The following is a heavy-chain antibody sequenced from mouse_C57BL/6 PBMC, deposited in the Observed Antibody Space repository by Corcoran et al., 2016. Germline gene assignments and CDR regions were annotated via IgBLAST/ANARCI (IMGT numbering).Heavy chain of an antibody. V-gene: IGHV1-9*01. J-gene: IGHJ4*01. CDR3: AKREMDYYGSSPHAMDY. Sequence: QVQLQQSGAELMKPGASVKLSCKATGYTFTGYWIEWVKQRPGHGLEWIGEILPGSGSTNYNEKFKGKATFTADTSSNTAYMQLSSLTTEDSAIYYCAKREMDYYGSSPHAMDYWGQGTSVTVSS. CDR2: ILPGSGST. D-gene: IGHD1-1*01. CDR1: GYTFTGYW.